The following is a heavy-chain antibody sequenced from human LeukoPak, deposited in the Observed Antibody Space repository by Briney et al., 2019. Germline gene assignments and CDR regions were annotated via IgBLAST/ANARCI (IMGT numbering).Heavy chain of an antibody. Sequence: GASVKVSCKASGGTFSSYAISWVRQAPGQGLEWMGGIIPIFGTANYAQKFQGRVTITTDESTSTAYMELSSLRSEDTAVYYCASVHYDSSGYHPQYYYYYYMDVWGKGTTVTVSS. D-gene: IGHD3-22*01. V-gene: IGHV1-69*05. CDR3: ASVHYDSSGYHPQYYYYYYMDV. CDR1: GGTFSSYA. J-gene: IGHJ6*03. CDR2: IIPIFGTA.